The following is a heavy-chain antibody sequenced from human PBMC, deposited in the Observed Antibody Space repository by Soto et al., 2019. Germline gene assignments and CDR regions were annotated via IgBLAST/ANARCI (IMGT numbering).Heavy chain of an antibody. D-gene: IGHD3-22*01. J-gene: IGHJ2*01. CDR2: IIPIFGTA. Sequence: QVQLVQSGAEVKKPGSSVKVSCKASGGTFSSYAISWVRQAPGQGLEWMGGIIPIFGTANYAQKFQGRVTITADEYTSTAHKELSSLRSENTAVYYCERDRTDYYDSSGYPSNRYFDLWGRGTLVTVSS. CDR1: GGTFSSYA. V-gene: IGHV1-69*12. CDR3: ERDRTDYYDSSGYPSNRYFDL.